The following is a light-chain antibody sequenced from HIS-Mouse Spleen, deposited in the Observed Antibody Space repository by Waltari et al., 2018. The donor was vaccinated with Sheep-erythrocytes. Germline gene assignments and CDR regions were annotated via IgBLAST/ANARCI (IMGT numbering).Light chain of an antibody. CDR1: QGISSY. V-gene: IGKV1-8*01. CDR2: AAS. J-gene: IGKJ4*01. CDR3: QQFNSYPLT. Sequence: IRLTQSPSSLSASTGDRVTITCRASQGISSYLAWYQQKPGKAPKLLIYAASTLQRGVPSRFSGSGSATDFTLTISCLQSEDFATYYCQQFNSYPLTFGGGTKVEIK.